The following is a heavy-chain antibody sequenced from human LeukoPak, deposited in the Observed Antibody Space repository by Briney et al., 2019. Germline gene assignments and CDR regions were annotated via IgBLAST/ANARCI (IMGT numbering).Heavy chain of an antibody. CDR1: GYTFTTYG. Sequence: ASVKVSCKASGYTFTTYGISWVRQAPGQGLEWMGWVSGNNGNTNYAQKLQGRVTKTTDTSTNTAYMELRSLRPDDTAVYYCARDFDVWGQGTMVTVSS. V-gene: IGHV1-18*01. CDR3: ARDFDV. CDR2: VSGNNGNT. J-gene: IGHJ3*01.